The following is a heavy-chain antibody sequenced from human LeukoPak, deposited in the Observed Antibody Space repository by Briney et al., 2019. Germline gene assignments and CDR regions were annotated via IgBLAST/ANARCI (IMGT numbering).Heavy chain of an antibody. Sequence: PGGSLRLSCAASGFTVSSNYMSWVRQAPGKGLEWVSVIYSGGSTYYADSVKGRFTISRDNSKNTLYLQMNSLRAEDTAVYYCARDRGYSGYDPIGLFDYWGQGTLVTVSS. V-gene: IGHV3-66*01. J-gene: IGHJ4*02. CDR1: GFTVSSNY. CDR3: ARDRGYSGYDPIGLFDY. CDR2: IYSGGST. D-gene: IGHD5-12*01.